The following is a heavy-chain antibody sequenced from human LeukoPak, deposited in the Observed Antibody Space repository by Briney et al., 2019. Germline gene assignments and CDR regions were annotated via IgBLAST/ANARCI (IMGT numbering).Heavy chain of an antibody. V-gene: IGHV3-74*01. D-gene: IGHD3-3*01. Sequence: GGSLRLSCAASGFTFSTYWMHWVRQTPGKGLVWVSRIKSDGSTNYADSVKGRFTISRDNAKNTLSLQMNSLRPEDTGVYYCARAPSEIGGYYPEYFRHWGQGTLVTVSS. CDR1: GFTFSTYW. J-gene: IGHJ1*01. CDR2: IKSDGST. CDR3: ARAPSEIGGYYPEYFRH.